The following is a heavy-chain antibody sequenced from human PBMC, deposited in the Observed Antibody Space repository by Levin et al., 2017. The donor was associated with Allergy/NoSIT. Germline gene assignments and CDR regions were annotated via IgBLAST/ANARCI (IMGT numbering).Heavy chain of an antibody. Sequence: GGSLRLSCAASGFTFSSYSMNWVRQAPGKGLEWVSSISSSSSYIYYADSVKGRFTISRDNAKNSLYLQMNSLRAEDTAVYYCARDLPPVLLWFGGFDYWGQGTLVTVSS. J-gene: IGHJ4*02. CDR2: ISSSSSYI. V-gene: IGHV3-21*01. CDR3: ARDLPPVLLWFGGFDY. D-gene: IGHD3-10*01. CDR1: GFTFSSYS.